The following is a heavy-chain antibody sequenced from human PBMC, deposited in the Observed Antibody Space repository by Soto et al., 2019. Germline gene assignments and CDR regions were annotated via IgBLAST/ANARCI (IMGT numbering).Heavy chain of an antibody. D-gene: IGHD6-13*01. CDR3: TGTAAAGTD. CDR2: IRSKANSYAT. CDR1: GFTFSGSA. J-gene: IGHJ4*02. Sequence: GGSLRLSCAASGFTFSGSAMHWVRQASGKGLEWVGRIRSKANSYATAYAASVKGRFTISRDDSKNTAYLQMNSLKTEDTAVYYCTGTAAAGTDWGQGTLVTVSS. V-gene: IGHV3-73*01.